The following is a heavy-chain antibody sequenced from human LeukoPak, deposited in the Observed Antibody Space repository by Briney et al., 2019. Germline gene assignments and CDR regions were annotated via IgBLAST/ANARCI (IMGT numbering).Heavy chain of an antibody. Sequence: GSLRLSCAASGFTFSNAWMSWVRQPPGKGLEWVGYINYSGSTNYNPSLKSRVPISVDTSKHQFSLKLSSVTAADTAVYYCARGRWLQADAFDIWGQGTMVTVSS. V-gene: IGHV4-59*01. CDR1: GFTFSNAW. CDR2: INYSGST. CDR3: ARGRWLQADAFDI. D-gene: IGHD5-24*01. J-gene: IGHJ3*02.